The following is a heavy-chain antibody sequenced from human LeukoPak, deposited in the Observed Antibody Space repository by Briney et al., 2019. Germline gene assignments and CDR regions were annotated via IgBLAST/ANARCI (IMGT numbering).Heavy chain of an antibody. CDR1: GYTFTGYY. Sequence: GASVKVSCKASGYTFTGYYMHWVRQASGQGLEWMGWINPNSGGTNYAQKFQGRVTMTRDTSISTAYMELSRLRSDDTAVYYCARDGGHYGSGSYYIDYWGQGTLVTVSS. CDR3: ARDGGHYGSGSYYIDY. CDR2: INPNSGGT. V-gene: IGHV1-2*02. D-gene: IGHD3-10*01. J-gene: IGHJ4*02.